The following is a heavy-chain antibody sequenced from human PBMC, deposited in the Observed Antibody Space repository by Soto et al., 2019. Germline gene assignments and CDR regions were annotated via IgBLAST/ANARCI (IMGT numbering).Heavy chain of an antibody. J-gene: IGHJ5*02. V-gene: IGHV4-31*03. D-gene: IGHD6-25*01. Sequence: QVQLQESGPGLVKPSQTLSLTCTVSGGSISSGGYYWSWIRQHPGKGLEWIGYIYHSGSTYYNPSXXXRXXISVDPSKNRFSLKLSSVTVAETVVYYCAREAAGILNWFDPWGQGTLVTVSS. CDR3: AREAAGILNWFDP. CDR2: IYHSGST. CDR1: GGSISSGGYY.